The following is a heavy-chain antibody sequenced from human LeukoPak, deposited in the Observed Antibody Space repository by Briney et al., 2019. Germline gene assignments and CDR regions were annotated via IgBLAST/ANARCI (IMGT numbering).Heavy chain of an antibody. V-gene: IGHV1-46*01. CDR2: INPSGGST. CDR1: GYTFTSYY. J-gene: IGHJ6*02. Sequence: ASVKVSCKASGYTFTSYYMHWVRRAPGQGLEWMGIINPSGGSTSYAQKFQGRVTMTRDMSTSTAYMELSSLRSEDTAVYYCARDREVVTFYYGMDVWGQGTTVTVSS. D-gene: IGHD4-23*01. CDR3: ARDREVVTFYYGMDV.